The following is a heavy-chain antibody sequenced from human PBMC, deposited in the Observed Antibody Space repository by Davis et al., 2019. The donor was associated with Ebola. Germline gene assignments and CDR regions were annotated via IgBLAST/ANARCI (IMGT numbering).Heavy chain of an antibody. CDR1: GFTFSSYE. CDR2: ISYDGSNK. CDR3: AKDLVTFGGVINWYYFDY. J-gene: IGHJ4*02. Sequence: SLKISCAASGFTFSSYEMNWVRQAPGKGLEWVAVISYDGSNKYYADAVKGRFTISRDNSKNTLYLQMNSLRAEDTAVYYCAKDLVTFGGVINWYYFDYWGQGTLVTVSS. D-gene: IGHD3-16*02. V-gene: IGHV3-30*18.